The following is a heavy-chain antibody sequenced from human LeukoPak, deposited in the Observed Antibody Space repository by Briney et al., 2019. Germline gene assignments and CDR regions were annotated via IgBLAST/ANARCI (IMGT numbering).Heavy chain of an antibody. Sequence: GGSLRLSCAASGFTFSSYGMSWVRQAPGKGLEWVSAISGSGGSTYYADSVKGRFTISRDNSKNTLYLQMNSLRAEDTAVYYCARVVVAATLAGYWFDPWGQGTLVTVSS. J-gene: IGHJ5*02. CDR1: GFTFSSYG. V-gene: IGHV3-23*01. CDR2: ISGSGGST. D-gene: IGHD2-15*01. CDR3: ARVVVAATLAGYWFDP.